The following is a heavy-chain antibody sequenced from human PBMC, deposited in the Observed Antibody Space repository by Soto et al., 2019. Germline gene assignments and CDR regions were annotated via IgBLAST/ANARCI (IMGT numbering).Heavy chain of an antibody. Sequence: SETLSLTCTVSGGSISSSSYYWGWILQPPGKGLEWIGSIYYSGSTYYNPSLKSRVTISVDTSKNQFSLKLSSVTAADTAVYYCARLAVADYYYYYGIDVWGQGTTVTVS. CDR1: GGSISSSSYY. J-gene: IGHJ6*02. V-gene: IGHV4-39*01. D-gene: IGHD6-19*01. CDR3: ARLAVADYYYYYGIDV. CDR2: IYYSGST.